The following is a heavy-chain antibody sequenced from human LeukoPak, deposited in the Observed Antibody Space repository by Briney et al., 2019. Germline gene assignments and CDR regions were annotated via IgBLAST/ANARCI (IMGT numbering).Heavy chain of an antibody. CDR2: IWYDGSNK. J-gene: IGHJ6*04. Sequence: PGGSLRLSCAASGFTFSSYGMHWVRQAPGKGLEWVAVIWYDGSNKYYADSVKGRFTISRDNSKNTLYLQMNSLRAEDTAVYYCAREFRYCSSTSCLADYYYYGMDVWGKGSTVTVSS. V-gene: IGHV3-33*01. CDR3: AREFRYCSSTSCLADYYYYGMDV. CDR1: GFTFSSYG. D-gene: IGHD2-2*01.